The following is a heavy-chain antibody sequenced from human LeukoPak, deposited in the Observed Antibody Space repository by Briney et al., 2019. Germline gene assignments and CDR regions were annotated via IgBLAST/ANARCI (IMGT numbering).Heavy chain of an antibody. Sequence: GGSLRLSCAASGFTFSSYWMSWVRQAPGKGLKWVANIKQDGSEKYYVDSVKGRFTISRDNAKNSLYPQMNSLRAEDTAVYYCARGWDTDFTFDYWGQGTLVTVSS. CDR3: ARGWDTDFTFDY. J-gene: IGHJ4*02. D-gene: IGHD5-18*01. CDR2: IKQDGSEK. CDR1: GFTFSSYW. V-gene: IGHV3-7*01.